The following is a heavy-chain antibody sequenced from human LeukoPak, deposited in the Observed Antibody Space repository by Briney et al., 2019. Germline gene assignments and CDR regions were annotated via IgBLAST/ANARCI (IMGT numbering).Heavy chain of an antibody. CDR1: GGSISSGGYY. V-gene: IGHV4-31*03. Sequence: PSETLSLTCTVSGGSISSGGYYWSCIRQHPGKGLECIGYIYYSGSTYYNPSLKSRVTISVDTSKNQFSLKLSSVTAADTAVYYCARVYVTMVRGVTWGQGTLVTVSS. CDR2: IYYSGST. CDR3: ARVYVTMVRGVT. D-gene: IGHD3-10*01. J-gene: IGHJ5*02.